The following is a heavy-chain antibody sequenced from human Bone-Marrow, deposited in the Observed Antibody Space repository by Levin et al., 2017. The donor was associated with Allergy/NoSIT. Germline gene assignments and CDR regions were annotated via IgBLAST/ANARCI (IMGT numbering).Heavy chain of an antibody. Sequence: SQTLSLTCTVSGGSIASGDFFWSWIRQPPGKGLEWIGHIYYNGRSDHNPSLRSRTTVSIDTSKNQFSLNLTSVTAADTAVYFCARGLSVSVAIWDWGQGALVTVSS. CDR2: IYYNGRS. J-gene: IGHJ4*02. CDR3: ARGLSVSVAIWD. V-gene: IGHV4-30-4*08. CDR1: GGSIASGDFF. D-gene: IGHD3-16*01.